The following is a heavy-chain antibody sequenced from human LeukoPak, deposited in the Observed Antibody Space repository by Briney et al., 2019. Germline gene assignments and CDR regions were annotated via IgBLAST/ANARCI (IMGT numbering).Heavy chain of an antibody. Sequence: AGGSLRLSCAASGFTFSSYAISWVRQAPGQGLEWMGGIIPIFGTANYAQKFQGRVTITTDESTSTAYMELSSLRSEGTAVYYCARGSLGMDVWGKGTTVTVSS. CDR1: GFTFSSYA. CDR2: IIPIFGTA. D-gene: IGHD6-13*01. V-gene: IGHV1-69*05. CDR3: ARGSLGMDV. J-gene: IGHJ6*03.